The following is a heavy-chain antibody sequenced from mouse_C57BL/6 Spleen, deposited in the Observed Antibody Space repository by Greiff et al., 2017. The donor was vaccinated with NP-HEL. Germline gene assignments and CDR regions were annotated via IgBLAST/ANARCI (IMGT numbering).Heavy chain of an antibody. D-gene: IGHD3-2*02. Sequence: EVQGVESVAELVRPGASVKLSCTASGYNFKNSYMHWVKQRPGQGLEWIGRIDPANGNTKYAPKFQGKATITADTSSNTAYLQLSSLTSEDTAIYYCAPKTAQAPFDYWGQGTTLTVSS. V-gene: IGHV14-3*01. CDR2: IDPANGNT. CDR1: GYNFKNSY. CDR3: APKTAQAPFDY. J-gene: IGHJ2*01.